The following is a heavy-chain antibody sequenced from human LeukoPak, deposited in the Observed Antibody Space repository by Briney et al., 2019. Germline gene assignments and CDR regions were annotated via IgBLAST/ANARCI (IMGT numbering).Heavy chain of an antibody. CDR3: AGGYDFWSGYYNGNYYYGMDV. J-gene: IGHJ6*02. D-gene: IGHD3-3*01. Sequence: SVKVSCKASGGTFSSYAISWVRQAPGQGLEWMGGIIPIFGTANYAQKFQGRVTVTADESTSTAYTELSSLRSEDTAVYYCAGGYDFWSGYYNGNYYYGMDVWGQGTTVTVSS. CDR1: GGTFSSYA. V-gene: IGHV1-69*13. CDR2: IIPIFGTA.